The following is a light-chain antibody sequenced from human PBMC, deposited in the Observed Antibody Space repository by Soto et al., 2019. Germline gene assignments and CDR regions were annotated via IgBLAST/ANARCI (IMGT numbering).Light chain of an antibody. CDR2: DVT. V-gene: IGLV2-11*01. CDR1: SSDVGRYDY. Sequence: LTQPRSVSGSPGQSVTISCTGTSSDVGRYDYVSWYQQHPGKAPKLIVYDVTERPSGVPDRFSGSKSGNTASLTISGLQAEDEADYSCCSFAGSYSYVFGTGTKGTVL. CDR3: CSFAGSYSYV. J-gene: IGLJ1*01.